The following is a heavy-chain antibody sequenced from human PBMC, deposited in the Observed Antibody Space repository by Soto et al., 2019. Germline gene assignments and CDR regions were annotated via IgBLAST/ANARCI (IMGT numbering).Heavy chain of an antibody. Sequence: ASVKVSWKASGYTFTSFDINWVRQATGQGLEWMGWMNPNSGRTGYAQKFQGRVTMTRDTSISTAYMELSSLRYEDTAVYYCTRGRNSGDGYNGGGYWGQGTLVTVSS. V-gene: IGHV1-8*01. J-gene: IGHJ4*02. CDR3: TRGRNSGDGYNGGGY. CDR2: MNPNSGRT. CDR1: GYTFTSFD. D-gene: IGHD1-1*01.